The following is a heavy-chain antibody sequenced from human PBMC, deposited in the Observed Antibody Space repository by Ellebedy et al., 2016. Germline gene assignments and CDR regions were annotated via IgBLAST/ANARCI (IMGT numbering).Heavy chain of an antibody. V-gene: IGHV1-18*04. D-gene: IGHD2-21*01. CDR2: ISVDNGNR. Sequence: ASVKVSCKASGYTFTNYGVIWVRQAPGQGLEWMGWISVDNGNRKYAQKVQGRVTMSTDTSTSTAYMELRSLRSDDTAVYYCARALFCGGECQPNFDSWGQGTLVTVSS. J-gene: IGHJ4*02. CDR1: GYTFTNYG. CDR3: ARALFCGGECQPNFDS.